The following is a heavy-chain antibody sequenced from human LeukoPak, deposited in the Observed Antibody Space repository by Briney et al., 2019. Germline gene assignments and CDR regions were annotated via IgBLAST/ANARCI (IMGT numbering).Heavy chain of an antibody. CDR2: IIPIFGTA. V-gene: IGHV1-69*13. J-gene: IGHJ5*02. CDR3: ARDARHRYCSSTSCYRGWFDP. D-gene: IGHD2-2*01. CDR1: GGTFSSYA. Sequence: ASVKVSCKASGGTFSSYAISWVRQAPGQGLEWMGGIIPIFGTANYAQKFQGRVTITADESTSTAYMELSSLSSEDTAVYYCARDARHRYCSSTSCYRGWFDPWGQGTLVTVSS.